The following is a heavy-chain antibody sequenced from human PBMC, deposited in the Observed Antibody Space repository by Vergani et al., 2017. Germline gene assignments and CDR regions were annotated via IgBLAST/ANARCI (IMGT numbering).Heavy chain of an antibody. Sequence: EVQLVESGGGLVQPGGSLRLSCSASGFTFSSYAMHWVRQAPGKGLEWVSVIYSGGSTYYADSVKGRFTISRDNSKNTLYLQMNSLRAEDTAVYYCARNQKLSGSYYQDYYYYYMDVWGKGTTVTVSS. CDR2: IYSGGST. V-gene: IGHV3-66*01. D-gene: IGHD1-26*01. CDR3: ARNQKLSGSYYQDYYYYYMDV. CDR1: GFTFSSYA. J-gene: IGHJ6*03.